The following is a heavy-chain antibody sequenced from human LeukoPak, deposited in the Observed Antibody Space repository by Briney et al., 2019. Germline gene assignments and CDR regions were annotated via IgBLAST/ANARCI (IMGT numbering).Heavy chain of an antibody. Sequence: SGGSLRLSCEASRFTFSSYAMSWVRQAPGKGLEWVSVISGSGGSTYYADSVKGRFTISRDNSKNTLYLQMNSLRAEDTAVYYCAKSNYGSGGYYYYYYFMDVWGKGTTVTVSS. CDR1: RFTFSSYA. V-gene: IGHV3-23*01. CDR2: ISGSGGST. D-gene: IGHD3-10*01. J-gene: IGHJ6*03. CDR3: AKSNYGSGGYYYYYYFMDV.